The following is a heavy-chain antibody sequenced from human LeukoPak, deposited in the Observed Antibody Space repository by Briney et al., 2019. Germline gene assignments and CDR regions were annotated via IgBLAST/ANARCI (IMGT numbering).Heavy chain of an antibody. V-gene: IGHV1-2*02. CDR2: INPNSGGT. Sequence: GASVKVSCKASGYTFTGYYMHWVRQAPGQGLEWMGWINPNSGGTNYAQKFQGRVTMTRDTSISTAYMELSRLRSDDTAVYYCALGYCSGGSCYNRYYYYYMDVWGKGTTVTVSS. CDR1: GYTFTGYY. J-gene: IGHJ6*03. CDR3: ALGYCSGGSCYNRYYYYYMDV. D-gene: IGHD2-15*01.